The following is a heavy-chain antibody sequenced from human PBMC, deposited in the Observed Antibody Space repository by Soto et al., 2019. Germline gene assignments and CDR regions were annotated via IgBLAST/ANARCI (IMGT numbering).Heavy chain of an antibody. D-gene: IGHD6-13*01. CDR1: GFTFSSYG. CDR3: AKGSGSSWYSS. J-gene: IGHJ4*02. V-gene: IGHV3-23*01. Sequence: EVQLLESGGGLVQPGGYLRLSCVASGFTFSSYGMSWVRQAPGKGLEWVSAISGSGGSTYYADSVKGRFTFSRDNSKNTLYLQMNSLRAEDTAVYYCAKGSGSSWYSSWGQGTLVTVSS. CDR2: ISGSGGST.